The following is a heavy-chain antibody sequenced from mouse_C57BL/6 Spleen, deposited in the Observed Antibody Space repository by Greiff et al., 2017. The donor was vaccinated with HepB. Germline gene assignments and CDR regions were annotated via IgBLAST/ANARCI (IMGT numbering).Heavy chain of an antibody. CDR3: ARSYYGSSYDY. V-gene: IGHV1-81*01. Sequence: VHLVESGAELARPGASVKLSCKASGYTFTSYGISWVKQRTGQGLEWIGEIYPRSGNTYYNEKFKGKATLTADKSSSTAYMELRSLTSEDSAVYFCARSYYGSSYDYWGQGTTLTVSS. D-gene: IGHD1-1*01. J-gene: IGHJ2*01. CDR2: IYPRSGNT. CDR1: GYTFTSYG.